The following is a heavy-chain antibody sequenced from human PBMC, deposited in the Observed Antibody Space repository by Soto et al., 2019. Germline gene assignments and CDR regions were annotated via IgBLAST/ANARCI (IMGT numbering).Heavy chain of an antibody. D-gene: IGHD1-1*01. J-gene: IGHJ4*02. Sequence: QVQLQESGPGLVKPSQTLSLTCTVSGDSISGADNYWSWIRQPPGKGLEWIGYIYYTGSAYYNPSLKSRVTISVDTSKNQFSLKLISVTAADTAVYYCARDFGVGYNNNWGQGGDYWGQGTLVTVSS. CDR1: GDSISGADNY. CDR2: IYYTGSA. CDR3: ARDFGVGYNNNWGQGGDY. V-gene: IGHV4-30-4*01.